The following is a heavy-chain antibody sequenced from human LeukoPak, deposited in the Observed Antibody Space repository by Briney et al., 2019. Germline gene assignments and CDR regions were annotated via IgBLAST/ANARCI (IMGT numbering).Heavy chain of an antibody. Sequence: GGSQRLSCAASGFTFSSYGMHWVRQAPGKGLEGVAVIWYDGSNKYYADSVKGRFTISRDNSKNTLYLQMNSLRAEDTAVYYCATTYGDPSYYFDYWGEGTLVTVSS. CDR3: ATTYGDPSYYFDY. CDR1: GFTFSSYG. J-gene: IGHJ4*02. D-gene: IGHD4-17*01. CDR2: IWYDGSNK. V-gene: IGHV3-33*01.